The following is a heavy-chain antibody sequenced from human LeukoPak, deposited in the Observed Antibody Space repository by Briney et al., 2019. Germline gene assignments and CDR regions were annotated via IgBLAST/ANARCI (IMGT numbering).Heavy chain of an antibody. Sequence: GGSLRHSCGASGFTVSSDYMSWVRQAPGKGLEWVSVIYSGGSTYYADSVKGRFTISRDKSKNTVYLQMNSLRFEDTAMYYCARNWFDPWGQGTLVTVSS. CDR1: GFTVSSDY. CDR3: ARNWFDP. CDR2: IYSGGST. J-gene: IGHJ5*02. V-gene: IGHV3-53*05.